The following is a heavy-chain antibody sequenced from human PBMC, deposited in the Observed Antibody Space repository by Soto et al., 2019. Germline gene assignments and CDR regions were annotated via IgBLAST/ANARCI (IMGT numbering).Heavy chain of an antibody. V-gene: IGHV1-69*13. CDR3: AKDIGFQQHLFVFDN. J-gene: IGHJ4*02. CDR1: GGTFSNYA. CDR2: ILPIFTTA. D-gene: IGHD6-13*01. Sequence: SVKVSCKASGGTFSNYAFSWVRQAPGQGLEWMGGILPIFTTATYAPKFQDRVTITADESTSTVYMDLSSLRSVDTALYYCAKDIGFQQHLFVFDNWGQGTLVTAPQ.